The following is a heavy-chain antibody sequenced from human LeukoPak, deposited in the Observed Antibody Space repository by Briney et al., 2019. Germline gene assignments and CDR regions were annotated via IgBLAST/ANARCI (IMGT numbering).Heavy chain of an antibody. CDR2: VRSKANSYAT. CDR3: TGATRGIDY. Sequence: GGSLRLSCAASGFTFSGSAMHWVRQASGKGLEWVGRVRSKANSYATAYAASVKGRFTISRDDSKNTAYLQMNSLKTEDTAVYYCTGATRGIDYWGQGTLVTVSS. CDR1: GFTFSGSA. D-gene: IGHD2-2*01. J-gene: IGHJ4*02. V-gene: IGHV3-73*01.